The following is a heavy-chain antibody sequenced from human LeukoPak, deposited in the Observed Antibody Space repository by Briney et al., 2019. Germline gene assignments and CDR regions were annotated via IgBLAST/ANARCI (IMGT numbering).Heavy chain of an antibody. CDR1: GFTFSSYA. V-gene: IGHV3-30*04. D-gene: IGHD6-19*01. J-gene: IGHJ4*02. CDR2: ISYDGSNK. Sequence: GSLRLSCAASGFTFSSYAMHWVRQAPGKGLEWGAVISYDGSNKYYADSVKGRFTISRDNSKNTLYLQMNSLRAEDTAVYYCARESGLYSSGWYPYYFDYWGQGTLVTVSS. CDR3: ARESGLYSSGWYPYYFDY.